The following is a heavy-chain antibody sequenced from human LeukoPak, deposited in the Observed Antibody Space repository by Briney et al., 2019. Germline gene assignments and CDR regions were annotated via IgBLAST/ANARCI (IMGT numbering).Heavy chain of an antibody. CDR2: ISSSGSTK. Sequence: GGPLRLSCAASAFTFSSYEMNWVRQAPGKGLEWVSYISSSGSTKHYADSVKGRFTISRDNAKNSLYLQMNSLRAEDTAVYYCAREWFKTHDYWGQGTLVTVSS. V-gene: IGHV3-48*03. CDR3: AREWFKTHDY. CDR1: AFTFSSYE. J-gene: IGHJ4*02. D-gene: IGHD3-10*01.